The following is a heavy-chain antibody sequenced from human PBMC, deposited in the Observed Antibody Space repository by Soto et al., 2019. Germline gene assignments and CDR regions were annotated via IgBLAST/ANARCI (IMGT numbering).Heavy chain of an antibody. J-gene: IGHJ4*02. CDR1: GFTFSSDW. CDR2: IKEDGGKK. D-gene: IGHD6-19*01. V-gene: IGHV3-7*04. CDR3: ARGLYNSGWYMDYFDS. Sequence: GGSLRLSCAASGFTFSSDWMSWVRQAPGKGLEWVANIKEDGGKKYYVHSVKGRFTISRDNAKNSLYLQMNSLRAEDTAVYYCARGLYNSGWYMDYFDSWGQGKLVPVSS.